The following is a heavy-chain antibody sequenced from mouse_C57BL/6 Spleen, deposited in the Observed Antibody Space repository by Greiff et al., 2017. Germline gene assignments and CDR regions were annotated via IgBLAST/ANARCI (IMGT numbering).Heavy chain of an antibody. Sequence: VQLKESGPGLVKPSQSLSLTCSVTGYSITSGYYWNWIRQFPGNKLEWMGYISYDGSNNYNPSLKNRISITRDTSKNQFFLKLNSVTTEDTATYYCASGVTTVVARYFDVWGTGTTVTVSS. V-gene: IGHV3-6*01. CDR2: ISYDGSN. D-gene: IGHD1-1*01. CDR3: ASGVTTVVARYFDV. CDR1: GYSITSGYY. J-gene: IGHJ1*03.